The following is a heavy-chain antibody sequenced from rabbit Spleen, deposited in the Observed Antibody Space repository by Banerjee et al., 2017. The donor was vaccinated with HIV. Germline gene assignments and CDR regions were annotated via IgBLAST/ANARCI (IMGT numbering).Heavy chain of an antibody. CDR1: GFSFNSGYY. D-gene: IGHD7-1*01. Sequence: QEQLLESGGGLVRPGASLTLTCKASGFSFNSGYYRSWVRQAPGKGLEWIGCIGTGIGSTYYASWAKGRFTISKTSSTTVTLQMTSLTAADTATYFCARDTGTSFSTYGMDLWGQGTLVTVS. CDR3: ARDTGTSFSTYGMDL. CDR2: IGTGIGST. V-gene: IGHV1S45*01. J-gene: IGHJ6*01.